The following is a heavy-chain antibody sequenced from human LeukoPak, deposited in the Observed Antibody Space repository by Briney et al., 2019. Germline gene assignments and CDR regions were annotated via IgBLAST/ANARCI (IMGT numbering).Heavy chain of an antibody. CDR2: INPNSGGT. Sequence: GASVKVSCKASGYTFTGYYMHWVRQAPGQGLEWMGWINPNSGGTNYAQKFQGRVTMTRDTSISTAYMELSRLRSDDTAVYYCARRIAAAHGAFDIWGQGTMVTVSS. CDR1: GYTFTGYY. J-gene: IGHJ3*02. V-gene: IGHV1-2*02. D-gene: IGHD6-13*01. CDR3: ARRIAAAHGAFDI.